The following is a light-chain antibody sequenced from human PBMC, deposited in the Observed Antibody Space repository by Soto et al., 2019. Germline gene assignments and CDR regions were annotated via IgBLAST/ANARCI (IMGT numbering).Light chain of an antibody. Sequence: QSVLTQPPSASGTPGQRVTISCSGSSSNIGSNTVNWYQQLPGTAPKLLISSNNQRPPGVPDRFAGSKSGTSVYLAISGLQSEDEADYYCAAWADSLNGRVFGGGTKVTVL. J-gene: IGLJ3*02. CDR1: SSNIGSNT. V-gene: IGLV1-44*01. CDR3: AAWADSLNGRV. CDR2: SNN.